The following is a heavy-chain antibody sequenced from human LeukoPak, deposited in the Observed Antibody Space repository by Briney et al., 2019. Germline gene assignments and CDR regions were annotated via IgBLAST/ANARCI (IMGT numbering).Heavy chain of an antibody. CDR3: ARDRRGRRYSKTPCYYHCMDV. J-gene: IGHJ6*02. V-gene: IGHV1-18*01. CDR2: ISAYSGNT. CDR1: GYTFTSYG. D-gene: IGHD1-14*01. Sequence: ASLKVSCKASGYTFTSYGINWVRQATGQGLEWMGWISAYSGNTVYAQKLQGRVAMTTDTSTRTAYMELSSLRSDDTAVYSCARDRRGRRYSKTPCYYHCMDVWGQGTTVTVS.